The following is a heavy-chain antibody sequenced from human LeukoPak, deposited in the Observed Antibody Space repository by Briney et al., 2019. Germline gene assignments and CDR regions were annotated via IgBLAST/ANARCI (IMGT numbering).Heavy chain of an antibody. Sequence: SETLSLTCTVSGGSISSYYWSWIRQPPGKGLEWIGYIYYSGSTNYNPSLKSRVTILVDTSKNQFSLKLSSVTAADTAVYYCARGGLTVFDYWGQGTLVTVSS. J-gene: IGHJ4*02. CDR1: GGSISSYY. V-gene: IGHV4-59*01. CDR3: ARGGLTVFDY. D-gene: IGHD3-10*01. CDR2: IYYSGST.